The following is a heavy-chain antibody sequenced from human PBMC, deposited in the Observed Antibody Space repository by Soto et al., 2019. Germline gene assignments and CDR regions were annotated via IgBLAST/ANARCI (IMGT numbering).Heavy chain of an antibody. CDR1: GGSISSYY. D-gene: IGHD2-21*02. J-gene: IGHJ5*02. Sequence: SETLSLTCTVSGGSISSYYWIWIRQPPGKGLEWIGYIYYSGSTNYNPSLKSRVTISVDTSKNQFSLKLSSVTAADTAVYYCARECGGDCYGWFDPWGQGTLVTVSS. CDR2: IYYSGST. V-gene: IGHV4-59*01. CDR3: ARECGGDCYGWFDP.